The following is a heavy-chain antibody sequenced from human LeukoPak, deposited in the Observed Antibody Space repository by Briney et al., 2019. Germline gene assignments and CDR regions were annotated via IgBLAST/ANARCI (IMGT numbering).Heavy chain of an antibody. CDR2: IYYSGST. Sequence: SQTLSLTCTVSGGSISSGGYYWSWIRQHPGKGLEWIGYIYYSGSTYYNPSLKSRVTISVDTSKNQFSLKLSSVTAADTAVYYCARSAHYDILTGYLYWGQGTLATVSS. CDR3: ARSAHYDILTGYLY. CDR1: GGSISSGGYY. V-gene: IGHV4-31*03. J-gene: IGHJ4*02. D-gene: IGHD3-9*01.